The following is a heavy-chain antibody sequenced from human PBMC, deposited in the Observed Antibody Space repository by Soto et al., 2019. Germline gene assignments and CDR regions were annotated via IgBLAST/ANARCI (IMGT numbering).Heavy chain of an antibody. Sequence: QVQLQQWGAGLLKPSETLSLTCAVYGGSFSGYYWSWIRQPPGKGLEWIGEINHSGSTNYNPSLKSRVTISVDTAKNQFSLKLSSVTAADTAVYYCAREDSGVYYYYYYSMDVWGQGTTVTVSS. CDR3: AREDSGVYYYYYYSMDV. V-gene: IGHV4-34*01. J-gene: IGHJ6*02. CDR1: GGSFSGYY. D-gene: IGHD5-12*01. CDR2: INHSGST.